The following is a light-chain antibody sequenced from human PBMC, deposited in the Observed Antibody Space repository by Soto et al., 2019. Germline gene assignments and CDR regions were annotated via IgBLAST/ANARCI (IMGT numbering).Light chain of an antibody. CDR3: HQYNSWPRT. J-gene: IGKJ2*02. CDR1: QSVSSN. Sequence: EIVMTQSPATLSVSPGGRATLSCRASQSVSSNLAWYQQKPGQAPRLLIYGASTRATAIPARFSGSGSGTEFTRTISSLQSEDFAVYYCHQYNSWPRTFGQGTKLEIK. CDR2: GAS. V-gene: IGKV3-15*01.